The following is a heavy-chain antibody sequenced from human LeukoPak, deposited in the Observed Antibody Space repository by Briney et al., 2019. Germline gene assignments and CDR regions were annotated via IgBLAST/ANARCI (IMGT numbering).Heavy chain of an antibody. CDR3: ARASRMVRGAFDV. J-gene: IGHJ3*01. Sequence: ASVKVSCKASGYSFTNYALAWVRQAPGQGLEWVGWISAYNGGTAYAQKLQDRVTSTTDTATRTVYIELRSLTSDDTAKYYCARASRMVRGAFDVWGQGTMVTVSS. CDR1: GYSFTNYA. CDR2: ISAYNGGT. V-gene: IGHV1-18*01. D-gene: IGHD3-10*01.